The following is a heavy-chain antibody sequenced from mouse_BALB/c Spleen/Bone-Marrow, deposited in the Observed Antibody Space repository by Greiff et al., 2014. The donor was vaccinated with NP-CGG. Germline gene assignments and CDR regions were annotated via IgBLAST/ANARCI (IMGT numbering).Heavy chain of an antibody. J-gene: IGHJ2*01. CDR3: ARGGFDY. CDR1: GYTFTSSW. CDR2: IHPNSGNT. V-gene: IGHV1S130*01. Sequence: QVQLQQSGSVLVRPGASVKLSCKASGYTFTSSWMHWAKQRPGQSLEWIGEIHPNSGNTNYNEKFKGKATLTVDTSSSTAYVDLSSLASEDSAVYYCARGGFDYWGQGTTLTVSS.